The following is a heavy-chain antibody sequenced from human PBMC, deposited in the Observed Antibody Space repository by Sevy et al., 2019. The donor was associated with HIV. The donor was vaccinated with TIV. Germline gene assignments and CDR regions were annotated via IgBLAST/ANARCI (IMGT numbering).Heavy chain of an antibody. CDR1: GFTFSDYY. V-gene: IGHV3-11*01. J-gene: IGHJ4*02. D-gene: IGHD6-19*01. CDR3: ARDLGYSSGWSPPYYFDY. CDR2: ISSSGSTK. Sequence: GGSLRLSCAASGFTFSDYYMSWIRQAPGKGLEWVSYISSSGSTKYYADSVKGRFTISRDNAKNSLYLQMNSLRAEDTAVYYCARDLGYSSGWSPPYYFDYWGQGTLVTVSS.